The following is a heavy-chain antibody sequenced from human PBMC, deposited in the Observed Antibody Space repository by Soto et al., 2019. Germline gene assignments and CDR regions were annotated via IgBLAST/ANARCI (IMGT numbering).Heavy chain of an antibody. CDR3: XSRXXXXXXXTSGYG. Sequence: QVQLVQSGAEVKKPGSSVKVSCKASGGTFSNYALSWVRQAPGQGLEWMGDIIPIFGTTNNAQKFQGRVTITADEATSTAYMELSSLRSEDTAVYYXXSRXXXXXXXTSGYGWGQGTLVTVSS. D-gene: IGHD2-2*01. CDR1: GGTFSNYA. CDR2: IIPIFGTT. V-gene: IGHV1-69*12. J-gene: IGHJ1*01.